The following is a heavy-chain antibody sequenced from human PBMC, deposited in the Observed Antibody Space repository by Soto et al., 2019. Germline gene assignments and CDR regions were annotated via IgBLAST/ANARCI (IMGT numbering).Heavy chain of an antibody. CDR3: ARVYCSGGSCHSIDY. Sequence: ASVKVSCKASGYTFTSYYMHWVRQAPGQGLEWMGIINPSGGSTSYAQKFQGRVTMTRDTSTSTVYMELSSLRSEDTAVYYCARVYCSGGSCHSIDYWGQGTLVTVSS. CDR2: INPSGGST. D-gene: IGHD2-15*01. J-gene: IGHJ4*02. CDR1: GYTFTSYY. V-gene: IGHV1-46*03.